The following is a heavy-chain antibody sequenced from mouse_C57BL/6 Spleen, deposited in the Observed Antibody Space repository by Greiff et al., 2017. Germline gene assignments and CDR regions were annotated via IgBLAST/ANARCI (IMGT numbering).Heavy chain of an antibody. J-gene: IGHJ2*01. Sequence: VQLQQPGAELVMPGASVKLSCKASGYTFTSYWMHWVKQRPGQGLEWIGEIDPSDSYTNYNQKFKGKSTLTVDKSSSTAYLQLSSLTSEESAVYYGARRLSYYFDYWGQGTTLTVSS. CDR2: IDPSDSYT. CDR1: GYTFTSYW. V-gene: IGHV1-69*01. CDR3: ARRLSYYFDY.